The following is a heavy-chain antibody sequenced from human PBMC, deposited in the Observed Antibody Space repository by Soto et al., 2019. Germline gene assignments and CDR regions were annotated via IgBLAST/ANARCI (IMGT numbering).Heavy chain of an antibody. D-gene: IGHD5-18*01. J-gene: IGHJ6*02. CDR2: ISYDGSDK. Sequence: ESGGGVVQPGRSLRLSCAASGFTFSHYAMHWVRQAPGKGLAWVAVISYDGSDKYNANSVKGRFTISRDNSKNTLYLQMNSLRAEDTAVYYCVRDTGPNGYNYYYFGMDVWGQGTTVTVSS. CDR3: VRDTGPNGYNYYYFGMDV. CDR1: GFTFSHYA. V-gene: IGHV3-30-3*01.